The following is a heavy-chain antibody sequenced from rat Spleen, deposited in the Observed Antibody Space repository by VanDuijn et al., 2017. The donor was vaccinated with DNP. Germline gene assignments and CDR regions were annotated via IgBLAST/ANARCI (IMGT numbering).Heavy chain of an antibody. J-gene: IGHJ3*01. CDR3: AARYSSSWFAY. D-gene: IGHD1-2*01. Sequence: EVQLVESGGGLVQPGDSLKLSCAASGFTFSDYAMAWVRQSPKKGLEWVATINYDGSSTHYRDSVKGRFTISRDDAKNTLYLQMNSLRSEDTATYYCAARYSSSWFAYWGQGTLVTVSS. CDR2: INYDGSST. CDR1: GFTFSDYA. V-gene: IGHV5-17*01.